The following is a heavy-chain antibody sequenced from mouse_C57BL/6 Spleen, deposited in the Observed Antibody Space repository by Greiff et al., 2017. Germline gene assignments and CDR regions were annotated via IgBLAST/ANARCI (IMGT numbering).Heavy chain of an antibody. V-gene: IGHV1-62-2*01. Sequence: LVESGAELVKPGASVKLSCKASGYTFTEYTIHWVKQRSGQGLEWIGWFYPGSGSIKDNEKFKDKATLTADKSSSTVYMELSRLTSEDSAVYFCAIHENGYDGDYYAMDYWGQGTSVTVSS. CDR3: AIHENGYDGDYYAMDY. CDR2: FYPGSGSI. CDR1: GYTFTEYT. D-gene: IGHD2-2*01. J-gene: IGHJ4*01.